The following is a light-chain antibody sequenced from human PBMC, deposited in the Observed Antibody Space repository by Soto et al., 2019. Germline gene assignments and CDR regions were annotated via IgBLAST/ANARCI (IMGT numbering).Light chain of an antibody. Sequence: QSALTQPPSASGSPGQSVTISCTGTSSDVGGYNYVSWYQQHPGKAPKLMIYDVSTRPSGVPDRFSGSKSGNTASLTVSGLQAEDEADYYCSSYAPSRGWGVVFGGGTKLTVL. CDR1: SSDVGGYNY. V-gene: IGLV2-8*01. CDR3: SSYAPSRGWGVV. J-gene: IGLJ2*01. CDR2: DVS.